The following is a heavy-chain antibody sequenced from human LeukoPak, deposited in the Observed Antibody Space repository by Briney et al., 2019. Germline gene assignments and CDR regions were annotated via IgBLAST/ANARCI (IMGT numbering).Heavy chain of an antibody. D-gene: IGHD3-3*01. CDR1: GYTFTSYG. V-gene: IGHV1-18*01. CDR3: ASGSDFWSGYYPHYYYYMDV. CDR2: ISAYNGNT. J-gene: IGHJ6*03. Sequence: GASVKVSCKASGYTFTSYGISWVRQAPGQGLEWMGWISAYNGNTNYAQKLQGRVTMTTDTSTSTAYMELRSLRSDDTAVYYCASGSDFWSGYYPHYYYYMDVWGKGTTVTVS.